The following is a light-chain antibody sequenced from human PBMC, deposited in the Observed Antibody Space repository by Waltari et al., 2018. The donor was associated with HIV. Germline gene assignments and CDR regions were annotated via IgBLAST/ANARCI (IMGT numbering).Light chain of an antibody. CDR3: QQYYSPPGWT. CDR1: QSVLYSSNNENY. V-gene: IGKV4-1*01. J-gene: IGKJ1*01. CDR2: WAS. Sequence: DIVMTQSPDSLAVSLGERATINCKSSQSVLYSSNNENYLAWYQQKPGQPPKLLIYWASTRESGVPDRFSGSGSGTDSTLTISSLQAEDVAVYYCQQYYSPPGWTFGQGTKVEIK.